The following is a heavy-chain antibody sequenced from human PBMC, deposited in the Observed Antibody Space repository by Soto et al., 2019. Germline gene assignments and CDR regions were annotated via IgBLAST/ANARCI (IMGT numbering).Heavy chain of an antibody. CDR1: EFTFSSYA. CDR3: AKGKVAYDNSGLQYFYYFPMNV. V-gene: IGHV3-23*01. CDR2: ISGGGGTT. D-gene: IGHD3-22*01. J-gene: IGHJ6*02. Sequence: GSLRLSCAASEFTFSSYAMNWVRQAPGKGLEWVSVISGGGGTTYYADSVKGRFRISRDNSKNTLYLQMNSLRVEDTAVYYCAKGKVAYDNSGLQYFYYFPMNVRGQGTTVTVSS.